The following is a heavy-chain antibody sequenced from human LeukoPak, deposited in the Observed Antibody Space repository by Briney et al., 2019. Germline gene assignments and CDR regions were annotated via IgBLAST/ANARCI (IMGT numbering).Heavy chain of an antibody. CDR2: IYYSGST. Sequence: PSETLSLTCTVSGGSISSSSYYWGRIRQPPGKGREWIGYIYYSGSTNYNPPLKSRVTISVDTSKNQFSLKLSSVTAADTAVFYCARHVWTPSSAFDIWGQGTMVTVSS. D-gene: IGHD2-21*01. J-gene: IGHJ3*02. V-gene: IGHV4-61*05. CDR1: GGSISSSSYY. CDR3: ARHVWTPSSAFDI.